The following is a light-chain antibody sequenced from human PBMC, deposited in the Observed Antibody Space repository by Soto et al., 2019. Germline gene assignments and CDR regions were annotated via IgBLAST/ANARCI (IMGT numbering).Light chain of an antibody. J-gene: IGKJ2*01. CDR2: GAS. CDR3: QQYGSSPYT. V-gene: IGKV3-20*01. CDR1: QSLSSSY. Sequence: ENVLTQSPGTLSLSPGERATLSCRASQSLSSSYLAWYQQKPGQAPRLVIYGASFRATGIPDRFSGSGSGTDFTLSISRLEPEDFAVYYCQQYGSSPYTFGQGTKLEIK.